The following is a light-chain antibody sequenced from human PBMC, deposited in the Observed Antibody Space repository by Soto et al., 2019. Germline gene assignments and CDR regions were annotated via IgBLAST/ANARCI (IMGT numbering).Light chain of an antibody. J-gene: IGLJ3*02. Sequence: QSVLTQPPSVSAAPVQKVTIACSGSRSNIGNNVVYWYQQVPGTAPKLLIYASYKRPAGIPDRFSGSKSGPSATLGVTGLQTGDEADYYCATWDTSLTDAVFGGGTKVTVL. CDR1: RSNIGNNV. CDR3: ATWDTSLTDAV. CDR2: ASY. V-gene: IGLV1-51*01.